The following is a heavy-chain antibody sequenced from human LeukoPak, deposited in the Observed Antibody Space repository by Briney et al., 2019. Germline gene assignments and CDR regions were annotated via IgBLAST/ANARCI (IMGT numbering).Heavy chain of an antibody. V-gene: IGHV3-21*01. CDR3: ARGLYYYGSGSYYNGMDV. J-gene: IGHJ6*02. CDR1: GFTFSSYS. D-gene: IGHD3-10*01. Sequence: GGSLRLSCAASGFTFSSYSMNWVRQAPGKGLEWVSSISSSSSYIYYADSVKGRFTISRDNSKNTLYLQMNSLRAEDTAVYYCARGLYYYGSGSYYNGMDVWGQGTTVTVSS. CDR2: ISSSSSYI.